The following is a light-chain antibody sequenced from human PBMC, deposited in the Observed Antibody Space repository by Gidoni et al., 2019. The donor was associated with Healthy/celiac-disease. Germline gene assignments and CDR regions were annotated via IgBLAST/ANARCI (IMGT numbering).Light chain of an antibody. Sequence: ELVLTQSPGTLSLSPGEGATLSCRASQSASSSYLAWYQQKPGQAPRLLIYGASSRATGIPDRFSGSGSGTDFTLTISRLEPEDFAVYYCQQYGSSPRTFGQGTKVEIK. CDR1: QSASSSY. CDR2: GAS. J-gene: IGKJ1*01. V-gene: IGKV3-20*01. CDR3: QQYGSSPRT.